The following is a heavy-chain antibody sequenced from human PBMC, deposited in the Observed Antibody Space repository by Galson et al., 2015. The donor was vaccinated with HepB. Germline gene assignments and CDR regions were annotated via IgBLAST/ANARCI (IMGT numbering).Heavy chain of an antibody. Sequence: SLRLSCAASGFSFSSYGMHWVRQAPGKGLEWVAFIRYDENNKYYADSVKGRFTISRDNSKNTLYLQMNSLRAEDTAVYYCAKASYGSGSYYLDDWGQGTLVTVSS. J-gene: IGHJ4*02. V-gene: IGHV3-30*02. D-gene: IGHD3-10*01. CDR1: GFSFSSYG. CDR2: IRYDENNK. CDR3: AKASYGSGSYYLDD.